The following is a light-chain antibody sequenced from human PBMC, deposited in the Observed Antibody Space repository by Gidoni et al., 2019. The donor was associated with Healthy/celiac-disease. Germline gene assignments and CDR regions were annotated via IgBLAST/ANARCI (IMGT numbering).Light chain of an antibody. CDR3: QAWDSSTNVV. J-gene: IGLJ2*01. Sequence: SYELTQPPSVSVSPGQTASITCSGDKLGDKYACWYQQKPGQSPVLVIYQDSKRLSGIPERFSGSNSGNTATLTISGTQAMDEADYYCQAWDSSTNVVFGGGTKLTVX. CDR1: KLGDKY. V-gene: IGLV3-1*01. CDR2: QDS.